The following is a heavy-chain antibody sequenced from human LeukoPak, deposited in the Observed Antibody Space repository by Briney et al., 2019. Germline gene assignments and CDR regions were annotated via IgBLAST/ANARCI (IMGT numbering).Heavy chain of an antibody. CDR2: ISGSGGST. CDR3: TTRTRIGYSYGHFDY. D-gene: IGHD5-18*01. CDR1: GFTFSSYA. Sequence: GGSLRLSCAASGFTFSSYAMSWVRQAPGKGLEWVSAISGSGGSTYYADSVKGGFTISRDNSKTTLYLQMNSLRADDTAVYYCTTRTRIGYSYGHFDYWGQGTLVTVSS. V-gene: IGHV3-23*01. J-gene: IGHJ4*02.